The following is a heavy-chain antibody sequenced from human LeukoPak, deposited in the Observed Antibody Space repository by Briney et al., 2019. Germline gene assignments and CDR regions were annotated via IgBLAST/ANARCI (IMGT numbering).Heavy chain of an antibody. CDR3: ATSLSGWENYHYMDA. V-gene: IGHV3-48*03. J-gene: IGHJ6*03. Sequence: PGGSLRLSCAASGFTFGSYEMNWVRQAPGKGLEWVSYISSSGSTIYYADSVKGRFTISRDNAKNSLYLQMNSLRAEDTAVYYCATSLSGWENYHYMDAWGKGTTVTIS. CDR2: ISSSGSTI. CDR1: GFTFGSYE. D-gene: IGHD6-19*01.